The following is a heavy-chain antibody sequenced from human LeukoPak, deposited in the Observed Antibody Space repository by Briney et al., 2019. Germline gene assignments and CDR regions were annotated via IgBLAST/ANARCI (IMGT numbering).Heavy chain of an antibody. CDR2: INPSGGST. CDR3: ARDKVRGVIITAGAFDI. Sequence: ASVKVSCKASGYTFTSYYMHWVRQAPGQGLEWMGIINPSGGSTSYAQKFQGRVTMTRDTSISTAYMELSRLRSDATAVYYCARDKVRGVIITAGAFDIWGQGTMVTVSS. CDR1: GYTFTSYY. V-gene: IGHV1-46*01. D-gene: IGHD3-10*01. J-gene: IGHJ3*02.